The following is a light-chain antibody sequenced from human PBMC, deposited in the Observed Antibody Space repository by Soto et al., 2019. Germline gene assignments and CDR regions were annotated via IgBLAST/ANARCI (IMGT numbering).Light chain of an antibody. CDR2: ETD. Sequence: QSVLTQPPSVSGAPGQRVTISCTGSSSNIGAGYDVHWYQQLPGTAPKLLIYETDKRTTGTPERFSGSKSGTSATLGITGLQTGDEADYYCGTWDSSLSAWVFGGGTKLTVL. CDR3: GTWDSSLSAWV. V-gene: IGLV1-51*02. CDR1: SSNIGAGYD. J-gene: IGLJ3*02.